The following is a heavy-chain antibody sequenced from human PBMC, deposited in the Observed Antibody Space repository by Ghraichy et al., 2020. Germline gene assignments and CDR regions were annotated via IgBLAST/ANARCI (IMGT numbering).Heavy chain of an antibody. D-gene: IGHD1-26*01. V-gene: IGHV4-59*08. Sequence: SQTLSLTCTVSGGSISSYYWSWIRQPPGKGLEWIGYIHYSGSTNHNPSLKSRVTISVDTSKNQFSLKLSSVTAADTAVYYCARHPSGGGMDVWGQGTTVTVSS. CDR2: IHYSGST. CDR1: GGSISSYY. J-gene: IGHJ6*02. CDR3: ARHPSGGGMDV.